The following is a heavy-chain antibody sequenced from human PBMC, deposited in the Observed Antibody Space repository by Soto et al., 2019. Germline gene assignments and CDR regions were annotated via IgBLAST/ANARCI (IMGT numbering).Heavy chain of an antibody. CDR3: ARGVVVVPAAIYGMDV. Sequence: PSETLSLTCAVYGGSFSGYYWSWIRQPPGKGLEWIGEINHSGSTNYNPSLKSRVTISVDTSKNQFSLKLSSVTAADTAVYYCARGVVVVPAAIYGMDVWGQGTTGTVSS. CDR2: INHSGST. D-gene: IGHD2-2*01. CDR1: GGSFSGYY. J-gene: IGHJ6*02. V-gene: IGHV4-34*01.